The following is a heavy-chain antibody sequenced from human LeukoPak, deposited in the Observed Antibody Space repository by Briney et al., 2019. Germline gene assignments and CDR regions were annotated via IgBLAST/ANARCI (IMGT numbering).Heavy chain of an antibody. V-gene: IGHV3-23*01. CDR2: ISGSGGST. D-gene: IGHD6-13*01. CDR1: GFIFSTYA. CDR3: ARVIRAAPGKGYFDY. Sequence: GGSLRFSCATSGFIFSTYALSWVRQAPGKGLEWASSISGSGGSTYHADSVKGRFTISRDSSKNTLYLQMNSLRAEDTAIYYCARVIRAAPGKGYFDYWGQGTLVTVSS. J-gene: IGHJ4*02.